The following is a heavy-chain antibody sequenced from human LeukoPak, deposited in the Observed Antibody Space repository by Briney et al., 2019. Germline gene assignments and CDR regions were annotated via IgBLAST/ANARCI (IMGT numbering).Heavy chain of an antibody. CDR2: ISFDGSNK. D-gene: IGHD6-13*01. J-gene: IGHJ4*02. Sequence: GGSLRLSCAASGFTFSYYGFHWVRQAPGKGLEWVAAISFDGSNKYYADSVKGRFTISRDNAKNSLYLQMNSLRAEDTAVYYCARDFAPAAVDYWGQGTLVTVSS. CDR1: GFTFSYYG. V-gene: IGHV3-30-3*01. CDR3: ARDFAPAAVDY.